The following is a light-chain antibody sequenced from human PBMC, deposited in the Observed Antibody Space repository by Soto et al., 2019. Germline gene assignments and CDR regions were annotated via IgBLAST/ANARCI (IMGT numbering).Light chain of an antibody. V-gene: IGKV3-11*01. CDR1: QSVSSY. CDR2: DAS. CDR3: QQRGNWPVT. Sequence: EIVLTQSPATLSLSPGERATLSCRASQSVSSYFAWYQQKPGQAPRLLIYDASNRATGIPARFSGSGSGTDCTLTISSLEPYDFAVYYCQQRGNWPVTFGQGTRVDIK. J-gene: IGKJ1*01.